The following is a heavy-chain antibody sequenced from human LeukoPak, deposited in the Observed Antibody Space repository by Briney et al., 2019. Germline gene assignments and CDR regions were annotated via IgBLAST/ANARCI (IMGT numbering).Heavy chain of an antibody. CDR3: ASGPGGYSYGLDAFDI. D-gene: IGHD5-18*01. CDR2: ISGSGGST. Sequence: GGSLRLSCAASGFTFSSYAMSWVRQAPGKGLEWVSAISGSGGSTYYADSVKGRFTISRDNSKNTLYLQMNSLRAEGTAVYYCASGPGGYSYGLDAFDIWGQGTMVTVSS. CDR1: GFTFSSYA. J-gene: IGHJ3*02. V-gene: IGHV3-23*01.